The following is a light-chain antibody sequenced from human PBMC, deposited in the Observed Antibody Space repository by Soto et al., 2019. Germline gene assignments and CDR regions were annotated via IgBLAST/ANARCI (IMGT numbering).Light chain of an antibody. V-gene: IGKV1-39*01. CDR2: AAS. Sequence: DLQMTQSPSSLSASVGDRGAITCRASQSISSYLNWYKQKQGKAPKXXIYAASSLQSGVPSRFSGSGSGTDFTLTISSLQPDDFATYYCQHYNSYSEAFGQGTKVDIK. J-gene: IGKJ1*01. CDR3: QHYNSYSEA. CDR1: QSISSY.